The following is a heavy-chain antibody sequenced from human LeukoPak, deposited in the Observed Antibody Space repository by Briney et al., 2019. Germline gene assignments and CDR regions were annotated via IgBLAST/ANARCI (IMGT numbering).Heavy chain of an antibody. V-gene: IGHV3-21*01. CDR3: ARGGEIGGDVFDI. D-gene: IGHD3-16*01. J-gene: IGHJ3*02. Sequence: GGSLRLSCAASGFTFSSYSMNWVRQAPGKGLEWVSSISSSSSYIYYADSVKGRFTISRDNAKNSLYLQMNSLRAEDTAVYYCARGGEIGGDVFDIWGQGTMVTVSS. CDR1: GFTFSSYS. CDR2: ISSSSSYI.